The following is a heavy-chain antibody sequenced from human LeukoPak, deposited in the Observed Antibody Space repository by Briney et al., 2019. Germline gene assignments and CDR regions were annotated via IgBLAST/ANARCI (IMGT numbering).Heavy chain of an antibody. CDR3: ACSSLSGSYYGGFCFDY. V-gene: IGHV3-11*04. J-gene: IGHJ4*02. Sequence: PGGSLRLSCAASGFTFSDYYLSWIRQAPGKGLEWVSYISSSSSTIYYADSVKGRFTISRDNAKNSLYLQMNSLRAEDTAVYYCACSSLSGSYYGGFCFDYWGQGTLVTVSS. D-gene: IGHD1-26*01. CDR2: ISSSSSTI. CDR1: GFTFSDYY.